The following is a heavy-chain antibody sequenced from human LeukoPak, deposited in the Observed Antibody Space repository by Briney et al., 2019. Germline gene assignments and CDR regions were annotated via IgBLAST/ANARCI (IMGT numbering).Heavy chain of an antibody. CDR2: IKQDGSER. CDR1: GFTFSNYW. CDR3: ARDGGHSTDFDY. V-gene: IGHV3-7*01. J-gene: IGHJ4*02. Sequence: PGGSLRLSCTASGFTFSNYWMIWVRQAPGKGLEWVANIKQDGSERYYVDSVKGRFTISRDNAKNSLYPQMNSLRAEDTAVYYCARDGGHSTDFDYWGQGTLVTVSS. D-gene: IGHD2/OR15-2a*01.